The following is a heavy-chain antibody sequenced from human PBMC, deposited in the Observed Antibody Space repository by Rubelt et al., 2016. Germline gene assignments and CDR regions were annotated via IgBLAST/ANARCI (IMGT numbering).Heavy chain of an antibody. Sequence: EVQLVESGGGLVQPGGSLIISCAASGFTFSNAWMSWVRQAPGKGLEWVSYISSGGSSTYYADSVKGRFTISRDNAKNSLYQQMNSLRAEDTAIYYCVRSGGGFEYWGQGTLVPVSS. D-gene: IGHD6-19*01. J-gene: IGHJ4*02. V-gene: IGHV3-48*01. CDR2: ISSGGSST. CDR3: VRSGGGFEY. CDR1: GFTFSNAW.